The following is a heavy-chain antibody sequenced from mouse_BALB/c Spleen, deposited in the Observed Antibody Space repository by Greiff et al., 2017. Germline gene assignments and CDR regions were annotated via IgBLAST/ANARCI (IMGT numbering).Heavy chain of an antibody. CDR2: ISYSGST. J-gene: IGHJ4*01. V-gene: IGHV3-2*02. CDR3: ARFLNYYGSSYDYYAMDY. CDR1: GYSITSDYA. Sequence: VQLKESGPGLVKPSQSLSLTCTVTGYSITSDYAWYWIRQFPGNKLEWMGYISYSGSTSYNPSLKSRISITRDTSKNQFFLQLNSVTTEDTATYYCARFLNYYGSSYDYYAMDYWGQGTSVTVSS. D-gene: IGHD1-1*01.